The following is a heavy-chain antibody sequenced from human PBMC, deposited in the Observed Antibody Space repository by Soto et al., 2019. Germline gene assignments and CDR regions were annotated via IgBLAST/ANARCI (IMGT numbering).Heavy chain of an antibody. Sequence: SVKVSCKASGGTFSSYAISWVRQAPGQGLEWMGGIIPIFGTANYAQKFQGRVTITADESTSTAYMELSSLRSEDTAVYYCARVEDYYASSGYYWPLRYWGQGTLVTVSS. CDR2: IIPIFGTA. CDR1: GGTFSSYA. V-gene: IGHV1-69*13. D-gene: IGHD3-22*01. CDR3: ARVEDYYASSGYYWPLRY. J-gene: IGHJ4*02.